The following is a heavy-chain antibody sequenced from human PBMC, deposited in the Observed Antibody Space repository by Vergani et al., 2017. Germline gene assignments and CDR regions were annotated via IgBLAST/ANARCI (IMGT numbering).Heavy chain of an antibody. CDR2: INPNSGGT. V-gene: IGHV1-2*02. J-gene: IGHJ6*02. CDR1: GYTFTGYY. D-gene: IGHD6-6*01. Sequence: QVQLVQSGAEVKKPGASVKVSCKASGYTFTGYYMHWVRQAPGQGLEWMGWINPNSGGTNYAQKFQGRVTMTRDTSISTAYMALSRLRSDDTAVYYCARDHGIAARGGMDYYYGMDVWGQGTTVTVSS. CDR3: ARDHGIAARGGMDYYYGMDV.